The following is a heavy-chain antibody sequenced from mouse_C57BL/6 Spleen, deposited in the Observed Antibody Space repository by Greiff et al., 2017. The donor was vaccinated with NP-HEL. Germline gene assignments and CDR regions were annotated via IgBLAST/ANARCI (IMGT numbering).Heavy chain of an antibody. CDR3: ARRGEYYAMDY. Sequence: VQLQQSGPVLVKPGASVKMSCKASGYTFTDYYMNWVKQSHGKSLEWIGVINPYNGGTSYNQKFKGKATLTVDKSSSTAYMELNSLTSEDSAVYYCARRGEYYAMDYWGQGTSVTVSS. CDR1: GYTFTDYY. CDR2: INPYNGGT. V-gene: IGHV1-19*01. J-gene: IGHJ4*01.